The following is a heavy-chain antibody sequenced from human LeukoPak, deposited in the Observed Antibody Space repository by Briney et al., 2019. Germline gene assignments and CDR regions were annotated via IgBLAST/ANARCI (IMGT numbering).Heavy chain of an antibody. CDR3: ARGDRAAAAFDS. CDR1: GITFRSYG. J-gene: IGHJ4*02. D-gene: IGHD6-13*01. CDR2: IYSGGRT. V-gene: IGHV3-53*01. Sequence: GGSLRLSCAASGITFRSYGMHWVRQAPGKGLDWVSVIYSGGRTYYTDSVKGRFTISRDNSKNTLYLQMNSLRAEDTAVYYCARGDRAAAAFDSWGQGTLVTVSS.